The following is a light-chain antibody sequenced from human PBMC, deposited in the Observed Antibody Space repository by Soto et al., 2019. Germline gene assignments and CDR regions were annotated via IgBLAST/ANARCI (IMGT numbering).Light chain of an antibody. J-gene: IGLJ1*01. CDR2: STN. V-gene: IGLV8-61*01. Sequence: QTVVTQEPSFSVSPGGTVTLTCALSSGSVSTAYYPSWYQQTPGQAPRTLIYSTNTRSSGVPDRFSGSILGNKAALTITGAQADDESDYYCVLYKGSGIYVFRT. CDR1: SGSVSTAYY. CDR3: VLYKGSGIYV.